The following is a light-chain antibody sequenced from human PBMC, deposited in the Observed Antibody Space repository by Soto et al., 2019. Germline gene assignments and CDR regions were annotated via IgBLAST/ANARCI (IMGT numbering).Light chain of an antibody. CDR1: QSVSSN. V-gene: IGKV3-15*01. CDR3: QWDNNWS. Sequence: EVVLTQSPATLSLSPGESATLSCRASQSVSSNLAWYQQRPGQAPRLLIYGASTRATGIPARFSGSGSGTEFTLTISGLQSEDFAVYYCQWDNNWSCGPGTKVDIK. J-gene: IGKJ1*01. CDR2: GAS.